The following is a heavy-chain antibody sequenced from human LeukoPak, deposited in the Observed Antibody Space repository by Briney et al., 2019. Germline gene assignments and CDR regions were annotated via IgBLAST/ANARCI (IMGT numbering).Heavy chain of an antibody. CDR3: ARGGYYDAFDI. J-gene: IGHJ3*02. Sequence: PGGSLRLSCAASGFTFSSYWMHWVRQAPGKGLVWVSRINSDGSSTSYADSVKGRFTIFRDNAKNTLYLQMNSLRAEDTAVYYCARGGYYDAFDIWGQGTMVTVSS. CDR1: GFTFSSYW. V-gene: IGHV3-74*01. CDR2: INSDGSST. D-gene: IGHD3-22*01.